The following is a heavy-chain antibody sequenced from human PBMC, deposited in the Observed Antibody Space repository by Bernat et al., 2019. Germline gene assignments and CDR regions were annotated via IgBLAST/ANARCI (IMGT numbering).Heavy chain of an antibody. J-gene: IGHJ6*03. CDR3: TVDTAMVVKYYYYYMDV. V-gene: IGHV3-74*01. CDR2: INSDGSST. D-gene: IGHD5-18*01. Sequence: EVQLVESGGGLVQPGGSLRLSCAASGFTFSSYWMHWVRQAPGKGLVWVSRINSDGSSTSYADSVKGRFTISRDNAKNTLYLQMNSRRAEDTAVYYCTVDTAMVVKYYYYYMDVWGKGTTVTGSS. CDR1: GFTFSSYW.